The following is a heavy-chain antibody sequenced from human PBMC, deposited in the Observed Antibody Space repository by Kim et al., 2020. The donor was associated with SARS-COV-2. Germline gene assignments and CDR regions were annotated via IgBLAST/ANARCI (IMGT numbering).Heavy chain of an antibody. CDR2: TRNKGNSYTT. CDR1: GFSFSDHY. V-gene: IGHV3-72*01. Sequence: GGSLRLSCTVSGFSFSDHYIDWVRQAPGRGLGWVGRTRNKGNSYTTEYAACVKGRSTNPRDDPNSLLHLQMTGLKIEDKAVSNGVRGGPAGPEGYYFDH. J-gene: IGHJ4*01. CDR3: VRGGPAGPEGYYFDH. D-gene: IGHD6-13*01.